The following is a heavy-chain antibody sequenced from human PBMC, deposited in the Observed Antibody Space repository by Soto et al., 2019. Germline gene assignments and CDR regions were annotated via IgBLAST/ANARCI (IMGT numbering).Heavy chain of an antibody. D-gene: IGHD2-21*02. V-gene: IGHV3-15*01. J-gene: IGHJ6*02. CDR1: GFTFSNAW. CDR3: TTQGLTAYCGGDCLLWGMDV. CDR2: IKSKTDGGTT. Sequence: GGSLRLSCAASGFTFSNAWMSWVRQAPGKGLEWVGRIKSKTDGGTTDYAAPVKGRFTISRDDSKNTLYLQINSLKTEDTAVYYCTTQGLTAYCGGDCLLWGMDVWGQGTTVTVSS.